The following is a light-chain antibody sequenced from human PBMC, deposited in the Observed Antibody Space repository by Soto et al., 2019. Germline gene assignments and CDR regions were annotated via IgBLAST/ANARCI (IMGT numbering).Light chain of an antibody. CDR2: DVS. Sequence: QSALTQPRSVSGSPGQSVTISCTGTSSDVGGDNYVSWYQQHPGKAPKLMIYDVSKRPSGVPDRFSGSKSGNTASLTISGLQAEDQADYYCCSSAGSYTSVFGGGTKVTVL. V-gene: IGLV2-11*01. CDR3: CSSAGSYTSV. J-gene: IGLJ3*02. CDR1: SSDVGGDNY.